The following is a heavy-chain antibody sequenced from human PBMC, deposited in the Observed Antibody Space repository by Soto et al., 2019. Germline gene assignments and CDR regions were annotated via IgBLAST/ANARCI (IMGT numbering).Heavy chain of an antibody. D-gene: IGHD2-21*02. CDR3: ARAQGVVVTAHHWFDA. V-gene: IGHV4-4*07. J-gene: IGHJ5*02. Sequence: SATLSLTCTVSGGSIADYSRDWIRQHAGKGLEWVGRTFSSGSTNYNPSLKGRITMSLDTSKNQFSLKLNSATATDTAVYFCARAQGVVVTAHHWFDAWGQG. CDR1: GGSIADYS. CDR2: TFSSGST.